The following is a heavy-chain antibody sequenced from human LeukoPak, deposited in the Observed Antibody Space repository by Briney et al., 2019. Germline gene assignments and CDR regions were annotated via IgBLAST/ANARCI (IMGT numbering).Heavy chain of an antibody. CDR3: ARPTTKYSSGWATDAFDI. J-gene: IGHJ3*02. V-gene: IGHV1-2*04. CDR1: GYTFTGCY. Sequence: ASVKVSCKASGYTFTGCYMHWVRQAPGQGLEWMGWINPNSGGTNYAQKFQGWVTMTRDTSISTAYMELSRLRSDDTAVYYCARPTTKYSSGWATDAFDIWGQGTMVTVSS. CDR2: INPNSGGT. D-gene: IGHD6-19*01.